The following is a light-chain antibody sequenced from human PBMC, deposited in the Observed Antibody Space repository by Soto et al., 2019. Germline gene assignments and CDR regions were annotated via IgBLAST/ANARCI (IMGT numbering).Light chain of an antibody. CDR2: GSS. CDR1: QSVSNNY. J-gene: IGKJ2*01. Sequence: EVVLTQSPGTLSLSPGERASLSCRASQSVSNNYLAWYQQKPGQSPKLLIFGSSDRATGIPDRFSGSGSGQDFTPTIGRREHEYFAVFYCKQYGSSPPYTFAQGPKLEIK. V-gene: IGKV3-20*01. CDR3: KQYGSSPPYT.